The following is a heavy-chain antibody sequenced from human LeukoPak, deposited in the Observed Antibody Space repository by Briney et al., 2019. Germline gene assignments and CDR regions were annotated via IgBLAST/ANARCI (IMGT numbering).Heavy chain of an antibody. CDR3: GGGGLPTTILY. V-gene: IGHV4-59*02. CDR2: ISYSGIT. Sequence: SETLSLTCTVSGGSVSGYFWSWIRRPPAKGLEWIGYISYSGITNYTPSLKSRVSISVDTAKNQVSLKLSSVTAADTAVYYCGGGGLPTTILYLGQ. D-gene: IGHD1-14*01. J-gene: IGHJ4*02. CDR1: GGSVSGYF.